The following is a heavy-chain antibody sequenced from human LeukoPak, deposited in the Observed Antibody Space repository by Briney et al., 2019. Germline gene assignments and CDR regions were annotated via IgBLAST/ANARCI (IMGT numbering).Heavy chain of an antibody. V-gene: IGHV1-46*01. J-gene: IGHJ3*02. CDR2: INPSGGST. Sequence: GASVKVSCKASGYTFTSYYMHWVRQAPGQGLEWMGIINPSGGSTSYAQKFQGRVTMTRDMSTSTVYMELSSLRSEDMAVYYCATHTLGGADDAFDIWGQGTMVTVSS. CDR1: GYTFTSYY. CDR3: ATHTLGGADDAFDI. D-gene: IGHD1-26*01.